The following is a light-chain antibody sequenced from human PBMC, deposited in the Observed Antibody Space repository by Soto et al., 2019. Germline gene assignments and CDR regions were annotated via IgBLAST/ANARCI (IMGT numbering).Light chain of an antibody. CDR1: QSVLYSSNNKNY. CDR3: QQHYSTPLT. V-gene: IGKV4-1*01. J-gene: IGKJ2*01. CDR2: WAS. Sequence: DIVMTQSPDSLAVSLGERATINCKSSQSVLYSSNNKNYLAWYQQKPGQPPKLLIYWASTRESGVPDRFSGSGSGTDFTLTISSLKAEDVAVYYCQQHYSTPLTFGQGTKLAIK.